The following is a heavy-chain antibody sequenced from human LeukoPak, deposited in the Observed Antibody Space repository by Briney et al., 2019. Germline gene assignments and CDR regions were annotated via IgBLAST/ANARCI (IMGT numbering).Heavy chain of an antibody. D-gene: IGHD3-22*01. CDR3: ARVPFYYDSSGYYYGGFEY. J-gene: IGHJ4*02. Sequence: SETLSLTCTVSGGSISSYYWSWIRQPPGKGLEWIGYIYYSGSTSYNSSLKSRVTISVDTSKNQFSLKLSSVTAADTAVYYCARVPFYYDSSGYYYGGFEYWGQGTLVTVSS. V-gene: IGHV4-59*01. CDR2: IYYSGST. CDR1: GGSISSYY.